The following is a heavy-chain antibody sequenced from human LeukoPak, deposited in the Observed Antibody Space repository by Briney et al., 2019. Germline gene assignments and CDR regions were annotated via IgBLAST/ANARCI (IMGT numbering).Heavy chain of an antibody. J-gene: IGHJ5*02. CDR2: IYTSGST. CDR3: ARGHSYGDVSSVWFDP. D-gene: IGHD3-22*01. V-gene: IGHV4-61*02. Sequence: SETLSLTCTVSGGSISSGSYYWSWIRQPAGKGLEWIGRIYTSGSTNYNPSLKSRVTISVDTSKNQFSLKLSSVTAADTAVYYCARGHSYGDVSSVWFDPWGQGTLVTVSS. CDR1: GGSISSGSYY.